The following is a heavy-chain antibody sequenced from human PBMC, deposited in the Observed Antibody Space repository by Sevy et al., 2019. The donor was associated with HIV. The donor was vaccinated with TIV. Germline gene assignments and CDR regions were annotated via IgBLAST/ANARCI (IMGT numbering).Heavy chain of an antibody. V-gene: IGHV7-4-1*02. Sequence: ASVKVSCKASGYNIKNYAINWVRQAPGQGLEWMGWINTNTGNPTYAQAFKGRFVFSLDTSVSTAYLQITSLEAEDTAIYFCESPFLYSNAPEADYWGQGTLVTVSS. CDR1: GYNIKNYA. D-gene: IGHD5-18*01. J-gene: IGHJ4*02. CDR2: INTNTGNP. CDR3: ESPFLYSNAPEADY.